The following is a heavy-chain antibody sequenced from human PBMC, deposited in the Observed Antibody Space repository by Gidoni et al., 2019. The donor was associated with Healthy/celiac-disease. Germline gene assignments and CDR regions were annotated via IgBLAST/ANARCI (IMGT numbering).Heavy chain of an antibody. CDR1: GGSFSGYY. D-gene: IGHD4-17*01. J-gene: IGHJ6*02. CDR3: ARGTTVTGFFYYYYGMDV. V-gene: IGHV4-34*01. Sequence: QVQLQQWGAGLLKPSETLSLTCAVYGGSFSGYYWSWIRQPPGKGLEWIGEINHSGSTNYNPSLKSRVTISVDTSKNQFSLKLSSVTAADTAVYYCARGTTVTGFFYYYYGMDVWGQGTTVTVSS. CDR2: INHSGST.